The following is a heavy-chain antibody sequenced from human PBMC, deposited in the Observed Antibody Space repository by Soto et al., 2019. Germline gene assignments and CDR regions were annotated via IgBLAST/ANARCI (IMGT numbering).Heavy chain of an antibody. CDR3: ARLYGSGQWNWFDP. V-gene: IGHV5-51*01. Sequence: GESLKISCKASGYSFNTYWIGWVRQLPGKGLEWMGIIYPDDSDTRYSPSFQGQVTISADKSISTAYLQWSSLKASDSAMYYCARLYGSGQWNWFDPWGQGTLVTVSS. CDR2: IYPDDSDT. D-gene: IGHD3-10*01. J-gene: IGHJ5*02. CDR1: GYSFNTYW.